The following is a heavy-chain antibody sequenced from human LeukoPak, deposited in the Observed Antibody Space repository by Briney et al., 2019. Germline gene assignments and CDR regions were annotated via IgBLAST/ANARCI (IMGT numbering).Heavy chain of an antibody. Sequence: GGSLRLSCAASGFTFSSYEMNWVRQAPGKGLEWVSYISSSNTIYYADSVKGRFTISRDNSKNTLFLQMNSLRAEDTAVYYCARVTPISYHSSFDIWGQGTRVTVSS. V-gene: IGHV3-48*03. CDR2: ISSSNTI. D-gene: IGHD3-22*01. CDR3: ARVTPISYHSSFDI. CDR1: GFTFSSYE. J-gene: IGHJ3*02.